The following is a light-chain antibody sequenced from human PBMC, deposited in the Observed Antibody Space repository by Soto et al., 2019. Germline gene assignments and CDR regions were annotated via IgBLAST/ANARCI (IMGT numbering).Light chain of an antibody. V-gene: IGKV2-28*01. CDR1: QSLLHSNGYNY. J-gene: IGKJ4*01. CDR3: MQALQTPLT. CDR2: LGS. Sequence: DIVMTQSPLSLPVTPGEPASISCRSSQSLLHSNGYNYLDWYLQKPGQSPQLLIYLGSNRASGVPYRFSGSGSGTDFTLKIRRVEAEDVWVYYFMQALQTPLTFGGGTKVEIK.